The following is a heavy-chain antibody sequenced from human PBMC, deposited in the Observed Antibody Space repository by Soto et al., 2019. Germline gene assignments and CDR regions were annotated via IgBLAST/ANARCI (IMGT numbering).Heavy chain of an antibody. Sequence: SQTLPLTCAISRNSASSNSAAWNWVRQSPSRGLEWLGRTYYRSKWYYEYAVSVRGRITINPDTSKNQYSLQLNSVTPEDTAVYFFARGLQYRGRTFDYRRQGILCTLS. CDR1: RNSASSNSAA. D-gene: IGHD1-26*01. CDR2: TYYRSKWYY. V-gene: IGHV6-1*01. CDR3: ARGLQYRGRTFDY. J-gene: IGHJ4*01.